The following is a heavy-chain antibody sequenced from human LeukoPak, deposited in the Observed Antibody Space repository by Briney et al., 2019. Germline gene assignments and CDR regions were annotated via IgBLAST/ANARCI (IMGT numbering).Heavy chain of an antibody. CDR1: GFTFSSYA. D-gene: IGHD5-18*01. CDR2: ISGSGGST. CDR3: AKRPDTAMPTGYYFDY. J-gene: IGHJ4*02. Sequence: GGSLRLSCAAFGFTFSSYAMSWVRQAPGKGLEWVSAISGSGGSTYYADSVKGRFTISRDNSKNTLYLQMNSLRAEDTAVYYCAKRPDTAMPTGYYFDYWGQGTLVTVSS. V-gene: IGHV3-23*01.